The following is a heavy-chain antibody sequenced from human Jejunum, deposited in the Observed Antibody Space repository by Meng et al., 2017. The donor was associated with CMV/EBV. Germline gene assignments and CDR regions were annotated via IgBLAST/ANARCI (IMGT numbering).Heavy chain of an antibody. CDR2: IYWDDDK. CDR1: GLSSISSGVG. Sequence: ITLKASGPTLVKPPQTLTLTFAFSGLSSISSGVGVGWIRQPPGKALEWLALIYWDDDKRYSPSLRSRLTITKDTSKNEVVLTMTNMDPVDTGTYYCAHFVGGYYPSRPDYWGQGTLVTVSS. J-gene: IGHJ4*02. V-gene: IGHV2-5*02. CDR3: AHFVGGYYPSRPDY. D-gene: IGHD1-26*01.